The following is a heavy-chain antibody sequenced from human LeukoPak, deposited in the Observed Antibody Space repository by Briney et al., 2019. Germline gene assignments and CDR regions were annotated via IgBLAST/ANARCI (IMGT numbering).Heavy chain of an antibody. J-gene: IGHJ4*02. Sequence: GGPLRLSCAASGFTFSSYGMHWVRQAPGRGLEWVALIWYDGSNKYYADSVKGRFTISRDNSKNTLYLQMNSLRAEDTAVYYCARNYYCDSTRLYYFDYWGQGTLVTVSS. CDR3: ARNYYCDSTRLYYFDY. V-gene: IGHV3-33*01. CDR1: GFTFSSYG. D-gene: IGHD3-22*01. CDR2: IWYDGSNK.